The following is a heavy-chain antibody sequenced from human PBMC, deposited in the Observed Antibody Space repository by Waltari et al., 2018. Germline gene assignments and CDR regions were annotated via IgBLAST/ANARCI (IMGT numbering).Heavy chain of an antibody. V-gene: IGHV4-39*01. CDR1: GGSISSSSYY. Sequence: QLQLQESGPGLVKPSETLSLTCTVSGGSISSSSYYWGWIRQPPGKGLEWIGSIYYSGSTYYNPSLKSRVTISVDTSKNQFSLKLSSVTAADTAVYYCVRLGYCSSTSCHNWFDPWGQGTLVTVSS. D-gene: IGHD2-2*01. CDR3: VRLGYCSSTSCHNWFDP. CDR2: IYYSGST. J-gene: IGHJ5*02.